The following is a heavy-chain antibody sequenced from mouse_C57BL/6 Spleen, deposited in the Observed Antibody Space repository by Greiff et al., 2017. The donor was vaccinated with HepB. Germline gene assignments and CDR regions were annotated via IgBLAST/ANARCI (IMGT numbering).Heavy chain of an antibody. CDR3: ARVAYYSNGFDY. J-gene: IGHJ2*01. Sequence: VQLQESGPELVKPGASVKISCKASGYAFSSSWMNWVKQRPGKGLEWIGRIYPGDGDTNYNGKFKGKATLTADKSSSTAYMQLSSLTSEDSAVYFCARVAYYSNGFDYWGQGTTLTVSS. CDR2: IYPGDGDT. V-gene: IGHV1-82*01. D-gene: IGHD2-5*01. CDR1: GYAFSSSW.